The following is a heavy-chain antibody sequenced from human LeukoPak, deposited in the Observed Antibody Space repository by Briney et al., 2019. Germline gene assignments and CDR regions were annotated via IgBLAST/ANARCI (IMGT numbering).Heavy chain of an antibody. CDR2: IRYDGSNK. Sequence: GGSLRLSCAASGFTFSSYGMHWVRQAPGKGLEWVAFIRYDGSNKYYADSVKGRFTISRDNSKNTLYLQMNSLRAEDTAVYYCARGGGYCGSSCYGIDYWGQGTLVTVSS. CDR3: ARGGGYCGSSCYGIDY. D-gene: IGHD2-21*02. J-gene: IGHJ4*02. CDR1: GFTFSSYG. V-gene: IGHV3-30*02.